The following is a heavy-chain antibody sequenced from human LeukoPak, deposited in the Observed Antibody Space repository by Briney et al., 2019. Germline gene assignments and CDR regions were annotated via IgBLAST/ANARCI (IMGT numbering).Heavy chain of an antibody. CDR1: GGTFSSYA. CDR2: IIPIFGTA. J-gene: IGHJ6*03. Sequence: AASVKVSCKASGGTFSSYAISWVRQAPGQGLEWMGGIIPIFGTANYAQKFQGRVTITADKSTSTAYMELSSLRSEDTAVYYCARSGSRTWFGELLRRPYYYYYMDVWGKGTTVTVSS. V-gene: IGHV1-69*06. D-gene: IGHD3-10*01. CDR3: ARSGSRTWFGELLRRPYYYYYMDV.